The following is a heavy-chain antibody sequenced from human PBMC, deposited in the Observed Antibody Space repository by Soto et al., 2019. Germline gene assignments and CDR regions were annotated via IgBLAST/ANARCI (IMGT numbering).Heavy chain of an antibody. D-gene: IGHD5-18*01. CDR1: GYTFTGYY. J-gene: IGHJ5*02. V-gene: IGHV1-2*02. Sequence: ASVKVSCKASGYTFTGYYMHWVRQAPGQGLEWMGWINPNSGGTNYAQKFQGRVTMTRDTSISTAYRELSRLRSDDTAVYYCARKGGGGGYSYGYDWFDPWGQGTLVTVSS. CDR2: INPNSGGT. CDR3: ARKGGGGGYSYGYDWFDP.